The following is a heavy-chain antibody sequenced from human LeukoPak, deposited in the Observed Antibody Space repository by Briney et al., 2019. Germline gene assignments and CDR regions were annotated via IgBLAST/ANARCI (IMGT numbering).Heavy chain of an antibody. J-gene: IGHJ4*02. Sequence: GGSLRLSCAVSGLTFRQYWLSWVRQAPGKGLEWVANMNQDGTEKYYVDSVKGRFTISRDNAKNSLYLQMNSLRAEDTAVYYCATDDYGPAGYGGQGTLVTVSS. V-gene: IGHV3-7*01. D-gene: IGHD4-17*01. CDR1: GLTFRQYW. CDR2: MNQDGTEK. CDR3: ATDDYGPAGY.